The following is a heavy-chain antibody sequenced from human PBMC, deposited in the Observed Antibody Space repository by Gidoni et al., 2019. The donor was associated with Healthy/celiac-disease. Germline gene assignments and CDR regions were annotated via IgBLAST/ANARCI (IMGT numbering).Heavy chain of an antibody. J-gene: IGHJ4*02. CDR1: GFTFSSYA. V-gene: IGHV3-64D*06. Sequence: EVQLVESGGGLVQPGGSLRRSGSASGFTFSSYAMHWVRQAPGKGLEYVSAISSNGGSTYYADSVKGRFTISRDNSKNTLYLQMSSLRAEDTAVYYCVKDTYYYDSSGQLDYWGQGTLVTVSS. CDR3: VKDTYYYDSSGQLDY. D-gene: IGHD3-22*01. CDR2: ISSNGGST.